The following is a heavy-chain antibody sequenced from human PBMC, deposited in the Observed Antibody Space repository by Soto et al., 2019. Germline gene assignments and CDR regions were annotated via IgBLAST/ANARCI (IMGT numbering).Heavy chain of an antibody. CDR3: ARSLGGARNGMDV. D-gene: IGHD3-10*01. CDR1: GFTFSRYS. J-gene: IGHJ6*02. V-gene: IGHV3-48*02. CDR2: ISSGSTTI. Sequence: GGSLRLSCAASGFTFSRYSMNWVRQAPGKGLEWVSYISSGSTTIHYADSVKGRFTISRDNAKNSLYLQMNSLRDEDTAAFYCARSLGGARNGMDVWGQGTTVTVSS.